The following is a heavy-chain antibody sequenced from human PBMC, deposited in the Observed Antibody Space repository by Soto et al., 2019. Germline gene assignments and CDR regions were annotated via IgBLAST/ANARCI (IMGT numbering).Heavy chain of an antibody. V-gene: IGHV1-18*01. Sequence: ASVKVSCKASGYTLTSYGISWLRQAPGQGLEWMGWISAYNGNTNYAQKLQGRVTMTTDTSTSTAYMELRSLRSDDTAVYYCARDVRGGNFDYWGQGTLVTVSS. D-gene: IGHD2-15*01. CDR3: ARDVRGGNFDY. CDR2: ISAYNGNT. CDR1: GYTLTSYG. J-gene: IGHJ4*02.